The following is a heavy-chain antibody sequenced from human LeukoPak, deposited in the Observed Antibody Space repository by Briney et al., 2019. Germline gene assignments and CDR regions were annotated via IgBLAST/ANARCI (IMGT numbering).Heavy chain of an antibody. V-gene: IGHV1-18*01. CDR3: ARDRTVFNWFDP. CDR2: ISAYNGNT. D-gene: IGHD4-17*01. CDR1: GYTFTSYG. J-gene: IGHJ5*02. Sequence: ASVKVSCKASGYTFTSYGISWVRQAPGQGLEWMGWISAYNGNTNYAQKFQGRVTITTDESTSTAYMELSSLRSEDTAVYYCARDRTVFNWFDPWGQGTLVTVSS.